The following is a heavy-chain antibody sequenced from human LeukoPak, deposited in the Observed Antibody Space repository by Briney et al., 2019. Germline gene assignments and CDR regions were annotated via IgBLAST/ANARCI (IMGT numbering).Heavy chain of an antibody. CDR2: ISVSGNT. Sequence: PGGSLRLSCAASGFTLSSYAMSWVRQGPGKGLEWVSAISVSGNTYHADSVKGRFTISRDSSKNTLYLQMNSLRAEDTAVYYCASMLGYCSGGSCCGPRYYMDVWGKGTTVTISS. V-gene: IGHV3-23*01. CDR3: ASMLGYCSGGSCCGPRYYMDV. D-gene: IGHD2-15*01. CDR1: GFTLSSYA. J-gene: IGHJ6*03.